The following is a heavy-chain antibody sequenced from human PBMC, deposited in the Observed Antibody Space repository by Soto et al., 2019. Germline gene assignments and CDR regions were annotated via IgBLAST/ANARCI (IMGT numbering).Heavy chain of an antibody. CDR2: INAYNGKT. CDR1: GYTFTNYA. CDR3: ARHRNFFDY. J-gene: IGHJ4*02. V-gene: IGHV1-3*01. Sequence: ASVKVSCKASGYTFTNYAIHWVRQAPGQRLEWMGWINAYNGKTKYAQNFQGRVTITTDTSASTAYMELKSLRSDDTAVYYCARHRNFFDYWGQGTLVTVSS.